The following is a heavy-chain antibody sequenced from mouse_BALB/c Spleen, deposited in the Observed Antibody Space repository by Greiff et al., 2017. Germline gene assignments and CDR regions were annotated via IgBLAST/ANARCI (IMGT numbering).Heavy chain of an antibody. D-gene: IGHD2-3*01. CDR3: ARSLDGYLDY. CDR2: ISYSGST. Sequence: VQLKESGPGLVKPSQSLSLTCTVTGYSITSDYAWNWIRQFPGNKLEWMGYISYSGSTSYNPSLKSRISITRDTSKNQFFLQLNSVTTEDTATYYCARSLDGYLDYWGQGTTLTVSS. J-gene: IGHJ2*01. CDR1: GYSITSDYA. V-gene: IGHV3-2*02.